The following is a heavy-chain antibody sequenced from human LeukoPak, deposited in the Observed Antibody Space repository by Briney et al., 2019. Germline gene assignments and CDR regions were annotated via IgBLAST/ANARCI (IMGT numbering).Heavy chain of an antibody. CDR1: GFTLSSYA. CDR3: AKSRARREGSSGSIDY. CDR2: IGGSGGST. Sequence: GVSLRLSCAASGFTLSSYAMSWVRQAPGKGLEWVTSIGGSGGSTYYADSVKGRFTISRDTSKNTLYLQMNSLRAEDRAVYYCAKSRARREGSSGSIDYWGQGALVTVSS. J-gene: IGHJ4*02. D-gene: IGHD3-22*01. V-gene: IGHV3-23*01.